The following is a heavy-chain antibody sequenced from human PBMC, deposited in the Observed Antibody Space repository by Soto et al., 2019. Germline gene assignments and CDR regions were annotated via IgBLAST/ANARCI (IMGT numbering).Heavy chain of an antibody. CDR3: ARRVKYSSSSGGIDY. J-gene: IGHJ4*02. V-gene: IGHV4-39*01. Sequence: SETLSLTCTVSGGSISSSSYYWGWIRQPPGKGLEWIGSIFYSGSTYYNPSLKSRVTISVDTSKNQFSLKLTSVTAADTAVYYCARRVKYSSSSGGIDYWGQGTLVTVSS. D-gene: IGHD6-6*01. CDR2: IFYSGST. CDR1: GGSISSSSYY.